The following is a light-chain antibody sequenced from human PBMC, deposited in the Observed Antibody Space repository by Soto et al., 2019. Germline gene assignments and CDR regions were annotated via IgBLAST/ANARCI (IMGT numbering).Light chain of an antibody. J-gene: IGKJ1*01. CDR1: QNVLYSSNNKNY. CDR3: QQYYSTPWT. CDR2: WAS. V-gene: IGKV4-1*01. Sequence: DIVMTQSPDCLAVSLGERATIDCKSSQNVLYSSNNKNYLAWYQQKPGQPPKLLIYWASARESGVPDRFSGSGSGTDFTLSISRLQAEDVAVYYCQQYYSTPWTFGQGTKVEIK.